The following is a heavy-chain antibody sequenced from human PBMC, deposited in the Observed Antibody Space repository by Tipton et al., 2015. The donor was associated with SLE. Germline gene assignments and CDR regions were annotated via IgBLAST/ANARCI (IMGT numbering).Heavy chain of an antibody. CDR2: ISYTGNT. CDR3: ARLSPLWFGEYTEY. J-gene: IGHJ4*02. CDR1: GASIITHY. V-gene: IGHV4-59*08. D-gene: IGHD3-10*01. Sequence: TLSLTCTVSGASIITHYWSWIRQPPGKGLEWIGYISYTGNTNFNPSLKSRVTISLDTSKNQFSLNLRSVTATDTAVYYSARLSPLWFGEYTEYWGQGTLVTVTS.